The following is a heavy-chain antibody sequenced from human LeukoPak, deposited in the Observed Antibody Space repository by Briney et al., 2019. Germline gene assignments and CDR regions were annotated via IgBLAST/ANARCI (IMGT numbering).Heavy chain of an antibody. CDR2: INPNSGDT. D-gene: IGHD6-13*01. V-gene: IGHV1-2*02. CDR3: ARGRGRVAAGVDY. Sequence: ASVKVSCKASGYSFTGYYMHWVRQAPGQGLEWMGWINPNSGDTNYSQKFQGRVTMTRDTSISTAYMELSRLRSDDTAVYYCARGRGRVAAGVDYWGQGTLVTVPS. J-gene: IGHJ4*02. CDR1: GYSFTGYY.